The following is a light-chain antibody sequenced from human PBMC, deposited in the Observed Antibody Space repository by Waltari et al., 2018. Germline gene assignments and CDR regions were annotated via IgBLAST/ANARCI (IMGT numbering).Light chain of an antibody. CDR3: LSYTTSDTYV. CDR2: DVT. Sequence: SALPQPVSVSGSPGQSISISCTGTSSDVGRYYYVSWYQQHPDKAPKLLIYDVTQRPSGISHRFSGSKSGYTASLTISGLQSEDEADYYCLSYTTSDTYVFGSGTRVTVL. CDR1: SSDVGRYYY. J-gene: IGLJ1*01. V-gene: IGLV2-14*03.